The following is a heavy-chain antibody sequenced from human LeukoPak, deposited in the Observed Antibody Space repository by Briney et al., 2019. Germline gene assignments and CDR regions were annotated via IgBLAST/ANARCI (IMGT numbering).Heavy chain of an antibody. CDR1: VGSLSSYY. D-gene: IGHD3-22*01. Sequence: SETLSLTCTVSVGSLSSYYWSWIRQPPGKGLEWIGYIYYSGSTNYNPSLKSRVTISVDTSKNQFSLKLSSVTAADTAVYYCARDLGYYYDSSGYHAFDIWGQGTMVTVSS. V-gene: IGHV4-59*01. CDR3: ARDLGYYYDSSGYHAFDI. CDR2: IYYSGST. J-gene: IGHJ3*02.